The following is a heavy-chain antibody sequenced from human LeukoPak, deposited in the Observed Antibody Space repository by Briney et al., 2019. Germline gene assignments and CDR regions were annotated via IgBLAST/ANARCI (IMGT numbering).Heavy chain of an antibody. CDR2: IYYSGST. Sequence: SETLSLTYTVSGGSISSRSYYWGWIRQPPGKGLEWIGSIYYSGSTYCNPSLKSRVTIFVDTSKNQFSLKLRSVTAADTAVYYCANRWRGFLDPWGQGTLVTVSS. J-gene: IGHJ5*02. D-gene: IGHD2-15*01. V-gene: IGHV4-39*01. CDR3: ANRWRGFLDP. CDR1: GGSISSRSYY.